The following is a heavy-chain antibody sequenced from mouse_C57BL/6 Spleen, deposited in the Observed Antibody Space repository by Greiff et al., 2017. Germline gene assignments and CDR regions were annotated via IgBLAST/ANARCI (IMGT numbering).Heavy chain of an antibody. CDR1: GYTFTSYG. CDR3: ARGGGSSLSWFAY. CDR2: IYPRSGNT. Sequence: QVQLKQSGAELARPGASVKLSCKASGYTFTSYGISWVKQRTGQGLEWIGEIYPRSGNTYYNEKFKGKATLTADKSSSTAYMELRSLTSEDSAVYFCARGGGSSLSWFAYWGQGTLVTGSA. J-gene: IGHJ3*01. D-gene: IGHD1-1*01. V-gene: IGHV1-81*01.